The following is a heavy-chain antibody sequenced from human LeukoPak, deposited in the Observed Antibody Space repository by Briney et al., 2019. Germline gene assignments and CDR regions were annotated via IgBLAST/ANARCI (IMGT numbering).Heavy chain of an antibody. CDR1: GGSISSYY. J-gene: IGHJ4*02. CDR2: IYYSGST. V-gene: IGHV4-59*01. CDR3: ARWTWENFDY. Sequence: SETLSLTCTVSGGSISSYYWSWIRQPPGKGLEWIGYIYYSGSTNYNPSLKSRVTISVDTSKNQFSLKLSSVTAADTAVYYCARWTWENFDYWGQGTLVTVSS. D-gene: IGHD1-26*01.